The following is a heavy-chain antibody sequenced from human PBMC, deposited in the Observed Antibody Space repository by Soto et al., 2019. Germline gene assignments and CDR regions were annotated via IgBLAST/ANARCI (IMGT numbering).Heavy chain of an antibody. CDR1: GFKFSNYA. CDR3: AKGYEGYYYYGMDV. Sequence: GSLRLSCAASGFKFSNYAMSWVRQAPGKGLEWVSLISATGGGTYYADSVKGRFTISRDNSHNTLYLQVHSLTAEDTAVYYCAKGYEGYYYYGMDVWGQGTTVTVSS. CDR2: ISATGGGT. D-gene: IGHD1-1*01. J-gene: IGHJ6*02. V-gene: IGHV3-23*01.